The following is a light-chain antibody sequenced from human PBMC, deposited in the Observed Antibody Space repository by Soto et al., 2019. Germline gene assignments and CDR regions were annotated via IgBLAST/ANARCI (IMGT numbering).Light chain of an antibody. CDR1: QYINTR. V-gene: IGKV3-11*01. J-gene: IGKJ5*01. CDR2: QTS. Sequence: EVVLTQSPATLSSFPGDRVTLSCRASQYINTRLAWYQHRPGQAPRLLIYQTSIRAAGIPARLSASGTGTEFALTISILEPEDFAVYYCQQRNSWPPTFTFGQGTRLEIK. CDR3: QQRNSWPPTFT.